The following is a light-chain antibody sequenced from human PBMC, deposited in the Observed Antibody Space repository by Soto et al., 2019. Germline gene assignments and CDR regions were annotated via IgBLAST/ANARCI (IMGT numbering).Light chain of an antibody. J-gene: IGKJ4*01. CDR2: DTS. CDR3: QQRSNWPALT. V-gene: IGKV3-11*01. Sequence: EILLTQSPATQSLSPGDRATLSCRASQSVSSYLAWYQQKPGQAPRLLIYDTSNRATGIPARFSGSGSGIDFTLTISSLEPEDFAVYYCQQRSNWPALTFGGGTKVDIK. CDR1: QSVSSY.